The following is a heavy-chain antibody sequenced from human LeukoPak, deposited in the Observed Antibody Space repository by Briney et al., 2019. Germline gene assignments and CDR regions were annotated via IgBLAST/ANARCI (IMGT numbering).Heavy chain of an antibody. Sequence: SETLSLTCTVSGGSISSSSYYWGWIRQPPGKGLEWIGSIYYSGSTYYNPSLKSRVTISVDTSKNQFSLKLSCVTAADTAVYYCARSVRSSSGAFDYWGQGTLVTVSS. V-gene: IGHV4-39*01. D-gene: IGHD6-6*01. CDR1: GGSISSSSYY. CDR2: IYYSGST. J-gene: IGHJ4*02. CDR3: ARSVRSSSGAFDY.